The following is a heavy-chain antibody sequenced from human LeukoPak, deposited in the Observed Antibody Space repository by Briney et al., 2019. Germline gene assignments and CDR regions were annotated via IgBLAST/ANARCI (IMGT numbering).Heavy chain of an antibody. Sequence: XGXLRLSCAASGFTFYDYGMSWVRQAPGKGLEWVSGINYSGDSTGYADSVKGAFTISRDNAKNCLYLQMNSLRAEDTALYYCAVYCSSPSCYSDYWGQGTLVXVXS. J-gene: IGHJ4*02. V-gene: IGHV3-20*04. D-gene: IGHD2-2*01. CDR3: AVYCSSPSCYSDY. CDR1: GFTFYDYG. CDR2: INYSGDST.